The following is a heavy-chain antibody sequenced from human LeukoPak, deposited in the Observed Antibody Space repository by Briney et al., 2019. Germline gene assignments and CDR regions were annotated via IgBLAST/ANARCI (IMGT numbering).Heavy chain of an antibody. J-gene: IGHJ4*02. V-gene: IGHV3-7*01. CDR3: AREDGYCSGGNCYSYFDS. CDR2: IKKTGSET. D-gene: IGHD2-15*01. CDR1: GFTFSHFW. Sequence: GGSLRLSCAASGFTFSHFWMSWVRQAPGKGLEWVTYIKKTGSETYYVDSVEGRFTITRDNTRNSLFLQMYSLRAEDTAVYFCAREDGYCSGGNCYSYFDSWGQGTLVTVSS.